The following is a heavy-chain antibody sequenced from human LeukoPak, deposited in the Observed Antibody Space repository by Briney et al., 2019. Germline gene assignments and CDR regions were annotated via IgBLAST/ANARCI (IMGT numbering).Heavy chain of an antibody. Sequence: KTSETLSLTCAVYGGSFSGYYWSWIRQPPGKWLEWIGEINHSGSTNYNPSLKSRVTISVDTSKNQFSLKLSSVTAADTAVYYCARGQGVRGVVYYGMDVWGQGTTVTVSS. CDR2: INHSGST. D-gene: IGHD3-10*01. CDR3: ARGQGVRGVVYYGMDV. V-gene: IGHV4-34*01. J-gene: IGHJ6*02. CDR1: GGSFSGYY.